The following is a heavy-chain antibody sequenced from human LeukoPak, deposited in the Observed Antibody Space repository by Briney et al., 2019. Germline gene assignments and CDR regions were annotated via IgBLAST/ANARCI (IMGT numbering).Heavy chain of an antibody. D-gene: IGHD2-2*02. CDR3: ARGVVVPAAITPPLVHYYYMDV. J-gene: IGHJ6*03. CDR2: ISSSSYI. Sequence: GGSLRLSCAASGFTFSSYSMNWVRQAPGKGLEWVSSISSSSYIYYADSVKGRFTISRDNAKNSLYLQMNSLRAEDTAVYYCARGVVVPAAITPPLVHYYYMDVWGKGTTVTVSS. CDR1: GFTFSSYS. V-gene: IGHV3-21*01.